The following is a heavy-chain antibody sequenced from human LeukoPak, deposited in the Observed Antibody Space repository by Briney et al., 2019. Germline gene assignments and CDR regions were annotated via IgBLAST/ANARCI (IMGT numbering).Heavy chain of an antibody. V-gene: IGHV4-61*08. CDR2: IYYSGST. J-gene: IGHJ4*02. Sequence: SETLSLTCTVSGASVGSAGYYWSWIRQPPGKGLEWIGYIYYSGSTNYNPSLKSRVTISVDTSKNQFSLKLSSVTAADTAVYYCARGPFGRDYWGQGTLVTVSS. CDR1: GASVGSAGYY. CDR3: ARGPFGRDY. D-gene: IGHD3-10*01.